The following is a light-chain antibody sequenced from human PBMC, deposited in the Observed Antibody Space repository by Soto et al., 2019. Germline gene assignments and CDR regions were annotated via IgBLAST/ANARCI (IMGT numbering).Light chain of an antibody. CDR3: GSYTSTDSLI. J-gene: IGLJ2*01. CDR1: SNDVGGYNF. V-gene: IGLV2-14*01. CDR2: EVT. Sequence: QSALTQPASVSGSPGQSITTSCTGSSNDVGGYNFVSWYQQHPGKAPKLLIYEVTNRPSGISDRFSGSRSGNTASLTISGLHPEDEADYYCGSYTSTDSLIFGGGTRLTVL.